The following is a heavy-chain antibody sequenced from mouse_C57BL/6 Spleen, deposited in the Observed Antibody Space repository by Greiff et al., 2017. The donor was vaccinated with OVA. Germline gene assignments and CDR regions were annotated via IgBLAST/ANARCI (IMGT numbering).Heavy chain of an antibody. V-gene: IGHV1-76*01. Sequence: QVQLKESGAELVRPGASVKLSCKASGYTFTDYYINWVKQRPGQGLEWIARIYPGSGNTYYNEKFKGKATLTAEKSSSTAYMQLSSLTSEDSAVYFCARSREITTVVDFDYWGQGTTLTVSS. CDR3: ARSREITTVVDFDY. CDR2: IYPGSGNT. J-gene: IGHJ2*01. D-gene: IGHD1-1*01. CDR1: GYTFTDYY.